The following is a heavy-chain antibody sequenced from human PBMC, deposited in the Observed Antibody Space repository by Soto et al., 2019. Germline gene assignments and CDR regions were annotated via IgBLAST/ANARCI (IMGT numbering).Heavy chain of an antibody. V-gene: IGHV1-69*02. CDR3: ARSLYSERWFDP. D-gene: IGHD3-16*02. J-gene: IGHJ5*02. CDR1: GGTFSSYT. CDR2: VIPVLDIA. Sequence: QVQLVQSGAEVKKPGSSVKVSCKASGGTFSSYTISWVRQAPGQGLEWVGRVIPVLDIANYAQKFQGRVTITADKFTNIAYMELSSLRSNDTAIYFCARSLYSERWFDPWGQGTLVTVSS.